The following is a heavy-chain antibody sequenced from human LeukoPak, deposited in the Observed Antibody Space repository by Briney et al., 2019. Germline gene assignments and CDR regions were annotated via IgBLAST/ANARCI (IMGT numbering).Heavy chain of an antibody. CDR1: GFTFSSYW. Sequence: GGSLRLSCAASGFTFSSYWMHWVRQAPGKGLEWVSRINSDGSSRSYADSVKGRFTISRDNAKNTLYLQMNSLRAEDTAVYYCAIVVPAARGNDYWGQGTLVTVSS. J-gene: IGHJ4*02. D-gene: IGHD2-2*01. CDR2: INSDGSSR. CDR3: AIVVPAARGNDY. V-gene: IGHV3-74*01.